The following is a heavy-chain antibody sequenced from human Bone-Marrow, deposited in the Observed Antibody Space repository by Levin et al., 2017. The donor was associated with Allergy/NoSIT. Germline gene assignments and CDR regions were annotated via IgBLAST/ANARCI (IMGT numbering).Heavy chain of an antibody. D-gene: IGHD4-11*01. Sequence: GSGPTLVKPAQTLTLTCTLSGFSLSTSGVAVGWIRQPPGKALEWLALIYWDGDKRYTPSLKNRLTLSTDTSGNEVVLAMTTMDPVDTATYYCAHRLLDSSDYRRDFFDYWGQGILVTVSS. V-gene: IGHV2-5*02. CDR1: GFSLSTSGVA. CDR3: AHRLLDSSDYRRDFFDY. J-gene: IGHJ4*02. CDR2: IYWDGDK.